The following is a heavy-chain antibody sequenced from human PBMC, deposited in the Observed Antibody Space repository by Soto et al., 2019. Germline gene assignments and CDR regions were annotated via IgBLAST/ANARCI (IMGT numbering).Heavy chain of an antibody. CDR3: SRVASGYCSGGSCYGPYDY. D-gene: IGHD2-15*01. V-gene: IGHV1-69*02. CDR2: IIPILGIA. Sequence: SVKVSCKASGGTFSSYTISWVRQAPGQGLEWMGRIIPILGIANYAQKFQGRVTITADKSTSTAYMELSSLRSEDTAVYYCSRVASGYCSGGSCYGPYDYWGQGTLVTVPQ. J-gene: IGHJ4*02. CDR1: GGTFSSYT.